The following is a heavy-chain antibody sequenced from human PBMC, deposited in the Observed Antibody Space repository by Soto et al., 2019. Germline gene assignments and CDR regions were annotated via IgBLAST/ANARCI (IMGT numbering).Heavy chain of an antibody. Sequence: SVKVSCKASGGTFISYTISWVRQAPGQGLEWMGRIIPILGIANYAQKFQGRVTITADKSTSTAYMELSSLRSEDTAVYYCARDCSGGSCYSEDYYYYYYMDVWG. V-gene: IGHV1-69*04. CDR1: GGTFISYT. CDR2: IIPILGIA. D-gene: IGHD2-15*01. CDR3: ARDCSGGSCYSEDYYYYYYMDV. J-gene: IGHJ6*03.